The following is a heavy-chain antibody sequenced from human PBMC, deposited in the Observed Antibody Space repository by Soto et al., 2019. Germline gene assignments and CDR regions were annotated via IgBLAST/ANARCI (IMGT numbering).Heavy chain of an antibody. J-gene: IGHJ5*02. D-gene: IGHD3-3*01. Sequence: SGSTLVNPTQTLTLTCTFSGFSLSTSGVGVGWIRQPPGKALEWLALMYWNDDKRYSTSLKSRLTITKDTSKNQVVLTMTNMDPVHTATYYCAHYRLITMFGGVPPNNRWFDPWGQGTLVTVSS. CDR3: AHYRLITMFGGVPPNNRWFDP. V-gene: IGHV2-5*01. CDR2: MYWNDDK. CDR1: GFSLSTSGVG.